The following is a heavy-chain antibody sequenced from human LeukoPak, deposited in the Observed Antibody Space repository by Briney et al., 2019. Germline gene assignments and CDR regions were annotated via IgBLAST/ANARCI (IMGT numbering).Heavy chain of an antibody. CDR2: INHSGST. J-gene: IGHJ4*02. CDR3: ARETTGNFDY. CDR1: GGSFSGYY. V-gene: IGHV4-34*01. D-gene: IGHD4-17*01. Sequence: SETLSLTCAVYGGSFSGYYWSWIRKPPGKGLEWIGEINHSGSTNYNPSLKSRVTISVDTSKNQFSLKLSSVTAADTAVYYCARETTGNFDYWGQGTLVTVSS.